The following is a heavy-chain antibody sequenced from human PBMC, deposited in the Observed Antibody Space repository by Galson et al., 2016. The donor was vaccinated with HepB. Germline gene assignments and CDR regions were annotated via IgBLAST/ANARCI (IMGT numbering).Heavy chain of an antibody. CDR2: IYFRGSS. Sequence: LSLTCTVSCGSISSGGYYWSWIRQHPGKGPEWTGYIYFRGSSYYNPSLKSRATISVDTSKNQFSLRLSSVTAADTAVYYCARGRLNYYGSGNYYPAAFDIWGQGTMVAVSS. CDR3: ARGRLNYYGSGNYYPAAFDI. CDR1: CGSISSGGYY. V-gene: IGHV4-31*03. J-gene: IGHJ3*02. D-gene: IGHD3-10*01.